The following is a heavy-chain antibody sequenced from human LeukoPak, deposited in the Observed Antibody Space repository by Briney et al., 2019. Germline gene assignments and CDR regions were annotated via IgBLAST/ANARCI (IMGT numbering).Heavy chain of an antibody. V-gene: IGHV4-34*01. CDR1: GGSFSGYY. CDR3: ARRPDNSGLFFDY. D-gene: IGHD6-19*01. J-gene: IGHJ4*02. CDR2: INHSGST. Sequence: SDTLSLTCAVYGGSFSGYYWSWIRQPPGKGLEWIGEINHSGSTDYNPSLKSRVTISVDTSKNQFSLKLSSVTAADTAVYYCARRPDNSGLFFDYWGQGTLVTVSS.